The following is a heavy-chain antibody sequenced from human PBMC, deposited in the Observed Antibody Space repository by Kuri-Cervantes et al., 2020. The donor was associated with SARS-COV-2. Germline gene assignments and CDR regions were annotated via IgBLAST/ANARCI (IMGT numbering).Heavy chain of an antibody. CDR3: AKEGSSGWYGGD. D-gene: IGHD6-19*01. Sequence: GESLKISCAASGFIFSDYAIDWVRQAPGKGLEWVAAIGYDGSRKHYSDSLKGRFTISRDNSQNTVYLQMRTLRDDDTAVYYCAKEGSSGWYGGDWGQGALVTVSS. CDR2: IGYDGSRK. V-gene: IGHV3-30*04. CDR1: GFIFSDYA. J-gene: IGHJ4*02.